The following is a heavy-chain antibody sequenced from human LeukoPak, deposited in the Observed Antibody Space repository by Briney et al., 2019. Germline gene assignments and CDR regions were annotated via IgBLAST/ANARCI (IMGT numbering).Heavy chain of an antibody. CDR2: ISSSSSYI. CDR1: GFTFSSYS. Sequence: GGSLRLSCAASGFTFSSYSMNWVRQAPGKRLEWVSSISSSSSYIYYADSVKGRFTISRDNAKNSLYLQMNSLRAEDTAVYYCARDHYDFWSGPSHWGQGTLVTVSS. CDR3: ARDHYDFWSGPSH. V-gene: IGHV3-21*01. D-gene: IGHD3-3*01. J-gene: IGHJ4*02.